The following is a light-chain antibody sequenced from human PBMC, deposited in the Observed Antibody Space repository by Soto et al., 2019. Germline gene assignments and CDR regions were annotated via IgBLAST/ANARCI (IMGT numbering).Light chain of an antibody. CDR3: QPYNSYSEA. V-gene: IGKV1-5*03. J-gene: IGKJ1*01. CDR1: QTISSW. Sequence: DIQMTQSPSTLSGSVGDRVTITCRASQTISSWLAWYQQKPGKAPKLLIYKASTLKSGVPSRFSGSGSGTEFTLTISSLQPDDFATDDCQPYNSYSEAFGQGTKVELK. CDR2: KAS.